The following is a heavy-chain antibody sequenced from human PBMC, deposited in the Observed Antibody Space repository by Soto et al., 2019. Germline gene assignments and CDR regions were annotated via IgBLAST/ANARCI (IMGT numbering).Heavy chain of an antibody. CDR1: GGSISSSSYY. Sequence: PSETLSLTCTVSGGSISSSSYYWGWIRQPPGKGLEWIGSIYYSGSTYYNPSLKSRVTISVDTPKNQFSLKLSSVTAADTAVYYCSRHEEYSSSSPFDFWAQGTLVTVSS. CDR2: IYYSGST. J-gene: IGHJ4*02. CDR3: SRHEEYSSSSPFDF. V-gene: IGHV4-39*01. D-gene: IGHD6-6*01.